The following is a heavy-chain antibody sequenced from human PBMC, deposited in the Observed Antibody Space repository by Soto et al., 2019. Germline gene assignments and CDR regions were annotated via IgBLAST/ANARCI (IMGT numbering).Heavy chain of an antibody. Sequence: SETLSLTCTVSGGSISGYFWTWIRQPPGKGLEWIGYIYYGGNTNYNPSLKSRVAISLDTSKNHFPLKLNSVTAADTAVYYCARSSSGYRFDPWGQGTLVTVYS. V-gene: IGHV4-59*01. CDR1: GGSISGYF. CDR2: IYYGGNT. J-gene: IGHJ5*02. D-gene: IGHD6-25*01. CDR3: ARSSSGYRFDP.